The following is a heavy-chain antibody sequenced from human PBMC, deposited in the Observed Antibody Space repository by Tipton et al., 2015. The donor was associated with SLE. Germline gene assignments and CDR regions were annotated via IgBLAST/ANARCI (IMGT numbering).Heavy chain of an antibody. J-gene: IGHJ3*01. Sequence: LRLSCSVSGGSLSIGFYYWSWIRQPAGKGLEWIGRVYASGSTHYNPSLNSRVIIAVDTSKNQFSLKLTSVTAADTAVYYCASSGYSTGPGAFDFWGQGTLVTVSS. CDR2: VYASGST. D-gene: IGHD6-19*01. CDR1: GGSLSIGFYY. V-gene: IGHV4-61*02. CDR3: ASSGYSTGPGAFDF.